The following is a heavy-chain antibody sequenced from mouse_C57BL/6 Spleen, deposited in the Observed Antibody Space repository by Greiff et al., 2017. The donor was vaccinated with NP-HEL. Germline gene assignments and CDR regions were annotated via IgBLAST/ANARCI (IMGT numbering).Heavy chain of an antibody. V-gene: IGHV6-3*01. CDR1: GFTFSNYW. CDR2: IRLKSDNYAT. D-gene: IGHD2-2*01. CDR3: TEGYGYDVGAMDY. Sequence: EVQRVESGGGLVQPGGSMKLSCVASGFTFSNYWMNWVRQSPEKGLEWVAQIRLKSDNYATHYAESVKGRFTISRDDSKSSVYLQMNNLRAEDTGIYYCTEGYGYDVGAMDYWGQGTSVTVSS. J-gene: IGHJ4*01.